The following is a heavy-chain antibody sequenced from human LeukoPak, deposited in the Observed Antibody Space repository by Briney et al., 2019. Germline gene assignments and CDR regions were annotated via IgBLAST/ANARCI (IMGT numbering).Heavy chain of an antibody. D-gene: IGHD6-6*01. Sequence: SETLSLTGTVSGGSISSYYWNWIRQPAGKGLEWIGRISTTGSTNYNPSLKSRLTMSVDTSKNQFSLRLSSVSAADTAVYYCAREYSSSSGRTFDYWGQGTLVTVSS. CDR3: AREYSSSSGRTFDY. CDR1: GGSISSYY. CDR2: ISTTGST. V-gene: IGHV4-4*07. J-gene: IGHJ4*02.